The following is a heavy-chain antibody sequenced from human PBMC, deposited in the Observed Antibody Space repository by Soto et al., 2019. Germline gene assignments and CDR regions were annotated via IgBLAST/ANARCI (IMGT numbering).Heavy chain of an antibody. CDR2: IRGDGSST. J-gene: IGHJ5*02. V-gene: IGHV3-74*01. D-gene: IGHD6-19*01. CDR1: GFTFSSHW. Sequence: EVHLVESGGGLVQPGGSLRLSCVGSGFTFSSHWMHWVRQTPGKGPVWVSRIRGDGSSTAYAESVRGRFAISRDNAKNTLYLQMNNLRAADSAVYFCVREIIAVMGAIRWFEPWGLGTQVTVSS. CDR3: VREIIAVMGAIRWFEP.